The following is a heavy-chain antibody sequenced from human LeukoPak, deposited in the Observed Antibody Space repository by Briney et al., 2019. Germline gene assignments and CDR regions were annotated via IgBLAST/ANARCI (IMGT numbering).Heavy chain of an antibody. CDR3: ASFKGSPYTYGPYYFDY. Sequence: SETLSLTCSVSGGSISTYYWSWIRQPPGKGLEWIAYIYYSGSANYNPFLRSRVTISVDTSKNQFSLKLSSVTAADTAVYCCASFKGSPYTYGPYYFDYWGQGTLVTVSS. V-gene: IGHV4-59*01. CDR1: GGSISTYY. J-gene: IGHJ4*02. CDR2: IYYSGSA. D-gene: IGHD5-18*01.